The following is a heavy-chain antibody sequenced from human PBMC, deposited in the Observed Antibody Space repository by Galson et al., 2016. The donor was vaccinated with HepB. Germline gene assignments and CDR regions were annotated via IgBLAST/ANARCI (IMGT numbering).Heavy chain of an antibody. D-gene: IGHD5-24*01. V-gene: IGHV1-69*13. Sequence: SVKVSCKASGGTFSSFAISWVRQAPGHGPEWMGGIIPMFGTPNYAQNFQGRVTITADESTSTAYMALSSLTSEDTAVYYCARDLWDGYSPWALGYWGQGSLVTVSS. J-gene: IGHJ4*02. CDR2: IIPMFGTP. CDR1: GGTFSSFA. CDR3: ARDLWDGYSPWALGY.